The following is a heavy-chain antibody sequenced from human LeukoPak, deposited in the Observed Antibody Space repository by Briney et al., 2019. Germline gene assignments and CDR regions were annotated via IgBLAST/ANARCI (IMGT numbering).Heavy chain of an antibody. CDR2: IYSSGNT. Sequence: SETLSLTCSVSGDSISSGRNYWGCIRQSPGKGLECIASIYSSGNTHSNPSLKSRVSISVDTSKNQVSLKLYSVTASDAAIYYCARHLSGTTMSHYFDFWGQGTLVTVSS. CDR1: GDSISSGRNY. CDR3: ARHLSGTTMSHYFDF. D-gene: IGHD1-1*01. V-gene: IGHV4-39*01. J-gene: IGHJ4*02.